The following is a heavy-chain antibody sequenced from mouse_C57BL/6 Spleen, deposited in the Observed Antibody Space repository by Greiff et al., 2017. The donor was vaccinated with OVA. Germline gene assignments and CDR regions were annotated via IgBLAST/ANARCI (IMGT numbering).Heavy chain of an antibody. V-gene: IGHV1-69*01. CDR3: ARGGGSSYHYYAMDD. J-gene: IGHJ4*01. CDR2: IDPSDSYT. Sequence: QVQLQQPGAELVMPGASVKLSCKASGYTFTSYWMHWVKQRPGQGLEWIGEIDPSDSYTNYNQKFKGKSTVTVDESSSTAYMQLSSLTSEDSAVYYCARGGGSSYHYYAMDDWGQGTSVTVSS. D-gene: IGHD1-1*01. CDR1: GYTFTSYW.